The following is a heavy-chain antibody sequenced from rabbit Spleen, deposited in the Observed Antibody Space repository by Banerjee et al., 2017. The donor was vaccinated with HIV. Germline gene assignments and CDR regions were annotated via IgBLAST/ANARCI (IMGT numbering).Heavy chain of an antibody. V-gene: IGHV1S40*01. CDR2: INVVTGKA. CDR1: GFSFSNKAV. D-gene: IGHD1-1*01. CDR3: ARWASNDGYFDL. Sequence: QSLEESGGDLVKPGASLTLTCTASGFSFSNKAVMCWVRQAPGKGLEWIACINVVTGKAVYASWAKGRFTFSKTSSTTVALQMTSLTAADTATYFCARWASNDGYFDLWGQGTLVTVS. J-gene: IGHJ4*01.